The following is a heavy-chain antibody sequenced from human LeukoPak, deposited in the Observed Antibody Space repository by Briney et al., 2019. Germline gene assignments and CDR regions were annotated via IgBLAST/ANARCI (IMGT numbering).Heavy chain of an antibody. CDR1: GGSISSGSYY. CDR2: IYTSGST. Sequence: SETLSLTCTVSGGSISSGSYYWSWIRQPAGKGLEWIGRIYTSGSTNYNPSLKSRVTISVVTSKNQFSLKPSSVTAADTAVYYCARVGRTGGFDYWGQGTLVTVSS. J-gene: IGHJ4*02. V-gene: IGHV4-61*02. CDR3: ARVGRTGGFDY. D-gene: IGHD4-17*01.